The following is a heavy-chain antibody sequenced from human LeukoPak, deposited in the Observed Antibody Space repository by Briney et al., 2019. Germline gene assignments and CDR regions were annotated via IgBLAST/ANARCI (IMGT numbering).Heavy chain of an antibody. CDR2: IKQDGSEK. V-gene: IGHV3-7*01. CDR1: GFTFSSYW. J-gene: IGHJ5*02. CDR3: ASGYDFWSGYSGWFDP. D-gene: IGHD3-3*01. Sequence: GGSLRLSCAASGFTFSSYWMSWLRQAPGKGLEWVANIKQDGSEKYYVDSVKGRFTISRDNAKNSLYLQMNSLRAEDTAVYYCASGYDFWSGYSGWFDPWGQGTLVTVSS.